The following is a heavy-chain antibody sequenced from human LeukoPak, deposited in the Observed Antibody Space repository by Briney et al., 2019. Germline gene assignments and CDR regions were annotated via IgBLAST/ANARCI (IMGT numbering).Heavy chain of an antibody. V-gene: IGHV1-2*02. CDR1: GYTFTGYY. CDR3: ARVSERDYYDSSGYYSSFDY. J-gene: IGHJ4*02. Sequence: ASVKVSCKASGYTFTGYYMHWVRQAPGQGLEWMGWINPNSGGTNYAQKFQGRVTMTRDTSISTAYMELSRLRSDDTAVYYCARVSERDYYDSSGYYSSFDYWGQGTLVTVPS. CDR2: INPNSGGT. D-gene: IGHD3-22*01.